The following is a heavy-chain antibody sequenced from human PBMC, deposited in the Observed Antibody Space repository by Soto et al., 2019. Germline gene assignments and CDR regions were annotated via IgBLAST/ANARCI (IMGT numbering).Heavy chain of an antibody. V-gene: IGHV3-9*01. D-gene: IGHD3-10*01. CDR1: GFTFDDYA. Sequence: GGSLRLSCAASGFTFDDYAMHWVRQAPGKGLEWVSGISWNSGSIGYADSVKGRFTISRDNAKNSLYLQMNSLRAEDTALYYCAKDYGSGSYSLYYMDVWGKGTTVTVSS. CDR3: AKDYGSGSYSLYYMDV. CDR2: ISWNSGSI. J-gene: IGHJ6*03.